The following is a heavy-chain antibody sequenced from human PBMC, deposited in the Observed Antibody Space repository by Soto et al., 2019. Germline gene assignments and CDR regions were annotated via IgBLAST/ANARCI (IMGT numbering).Heavy chain of an antibody. CDR3: ARDRLIAVTGLLHY. CDR2: ISAYNGKT. J-gene: IGHJ4*02. CDR1: GYPFTSYG. Sequence: ASVKVSCKTSGYPFTSYGINWVRQAPGQGPEWMGWISAYNGKTSYTRKFQGRVTMTTDTSTSTAYMELRSLRSDDTAVYYCARDRLIAVTGLLHYWGQGTLVTVS. D-gene: IGHD6-19*01. V-gene: IGHV1-18*01.